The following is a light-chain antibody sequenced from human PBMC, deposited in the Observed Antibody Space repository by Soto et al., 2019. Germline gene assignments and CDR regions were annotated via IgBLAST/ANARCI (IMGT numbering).Light chain of an antibody. V-gene: IGKV1-39*01. CDR3: QQSYSTPRT. CDR1: QSISSY. CDR2: AAS. J-gene: IGKJ1*01. Sequence: DIQMTQSPSSLSASVGDRVIITCRASQSISSYLNWYQQKPGKAPKLLIYAASSLQSGVPSRFSGSGSGTDFTLTISSLQPEDFTTYFCQQSYSTPRTFGQGTTGDIK.